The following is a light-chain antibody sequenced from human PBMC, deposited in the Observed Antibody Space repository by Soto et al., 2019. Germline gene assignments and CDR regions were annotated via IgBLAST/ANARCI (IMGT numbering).Light chain of an antibody. V-gene: IGLV2-14*01. Sequence: QSVLTQPASVSGSPGQSITISCTGTSSDVGGYHYVSWYQQYPGKAPKVIIYEVSKRPSGISNRFSGSKSGNTASLTISGLQADDEADYFCSSYRSIGSLVFGNGTKGTVL. CDR1: SSDVGGYHY. CDR3: SSYRSIGSLV. J-gene: IGLJ1*01. CDR2: EVS.